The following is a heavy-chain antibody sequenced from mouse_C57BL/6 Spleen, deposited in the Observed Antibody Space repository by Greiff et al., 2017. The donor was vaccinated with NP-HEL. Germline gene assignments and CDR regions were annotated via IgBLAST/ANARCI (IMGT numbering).Heavy chain of an antibody. CDR1: GYAFTNYL. V-gene: IGHV1-54*01. CDR2: INPGSGGT. Sequence: VQLQESGAELVRPGTSVKVSCKASGYAFTNYLIEWVKQRPGQGLEWIGVINPGSGGTNYNEKFKGKATLTADKSSSTAYMQLSSLTSEDSAVYFCAGNYFDYWGQGTTLTVSS. CDR3: AGNYFDY. J-gene: IGHJ2*01.